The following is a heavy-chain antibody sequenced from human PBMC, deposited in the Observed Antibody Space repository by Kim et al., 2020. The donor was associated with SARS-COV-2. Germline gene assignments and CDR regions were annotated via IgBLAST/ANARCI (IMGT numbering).Heavy chain of an antibody. Sequence: SETLSLTCTVSGGSISSSSYYWGWIRQPPGKGLEWIGSIYYSGSTYYNPSLKSRVTISVDTSKNQFSLKLSSVTAADTAVYYCAREVAAAVYYFDYWGQGTLVTVSS. J-gene: IGHJ4*02. V-gene: IGHV4-39*02. D-gene: IGHD6-13*01. CDR2: IYYSGST. CDR1: GGSISSSSYY. CDR3: AREVAAAVYYFDY.